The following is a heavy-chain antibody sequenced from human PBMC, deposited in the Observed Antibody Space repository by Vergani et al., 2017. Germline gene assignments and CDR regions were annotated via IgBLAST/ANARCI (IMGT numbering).Heavy chain of an antibody. D-gene: IGHD2-15*01. CDR3: AREWWRRGGDYFDY. CDR1: GFTVSSNY. CDR2: IYSGGST. J-gene: IGHJ4*02. V-gene: IGHV3-53*04. Sequence: EVQLVESGGGLVQPGGSLRLSCAASGFTVSSNYMSWVRQAPGKGLEWVSVIYSGGSTYYADSVKGRFTISRHNSKNTLYLQMNSLRAEDTAVYYCAREWWRRGGDYFDYWGQGTLVTVSS.